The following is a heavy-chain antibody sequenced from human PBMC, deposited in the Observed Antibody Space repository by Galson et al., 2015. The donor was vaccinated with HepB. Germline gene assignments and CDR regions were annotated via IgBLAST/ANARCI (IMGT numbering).Heavy chain of an antibody. V-gene: IGHV3-30*18. CDR2: ISYDGSNK. CDR3: AKKNYDYVWGSNKGSGWFDP. CDR1: GFTFSSYG. J-gene: IGHJ5*02. D-gene: IGHD3-16*01. Sequence: SLRLSCAASGFTFSSYGMHWVRQAPGKGLEWVAVISYDGSNKYYADSVKGRFTISRDNSKNTLYLQMNSLRAENTAVYYCAKKNYDYVWGSNKGSGWFDPWGQGTLVTVSS.